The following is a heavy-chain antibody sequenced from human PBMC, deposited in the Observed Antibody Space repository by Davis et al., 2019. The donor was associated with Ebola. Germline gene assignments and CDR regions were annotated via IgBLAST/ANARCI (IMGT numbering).Heavy chain of an antibody. D-gene: IGHD4-17*01. CDR3: ARDSYNGDYITWFDS. Sequence: MPSDTLSPTCPLPGCSISTYYWSWVPQPPGNALEWLGHIYYSGSTNYNPSLKSRVTILIDTSKNQFSLRLSSMTAAATAVYYCARDSYNGDYITWFDSWGQGILVTVSS. CDR2: IYYSGST. V-gene: IGHV4-59*01. J-gene: IGHJ5*01. CDR1: GCSISTYY.